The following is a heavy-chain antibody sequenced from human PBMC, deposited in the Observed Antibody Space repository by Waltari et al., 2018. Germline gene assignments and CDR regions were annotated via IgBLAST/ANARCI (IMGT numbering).Heavy chain of an antibody. V-gene: IGHV3-33*01. Sequence: QVQLVESGGGVVQPGRSLRLSCAAYGFTFSSYGLHWVRQAPGKGLERVAVIWYDGSNKYYADSVKGRFTISRDNSKNTLYLQMNSLRAEDTAVYYCARQDIVVVPAAIPNYYYYGMDVWGQGTTVTVSS. CDR1: GFTFSSYG. CDR3: ARQDIVVVPAAIPNYYYYGMDV. J-gene: IGHJ6*02. CDR2: IWYDGSNK. D-gene: IGHD2-2*01.